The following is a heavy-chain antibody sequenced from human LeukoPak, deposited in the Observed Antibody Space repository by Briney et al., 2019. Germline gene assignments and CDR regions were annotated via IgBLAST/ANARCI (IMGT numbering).Heavy chain of an antibody. CDR1: GFTFSTYS. J-gene: IGHJ4*02. Sequence: SGGSLRLSCAASGFTFSTYSMNWVRQAPGKGLEWVSYISSSSSTIYYADSVKGRFTVSRDNAKNSLYLQMNSLRAEDTAVYYCARDGWEISTSSPDYWGQGTLVTVSS. V-gene: IGHV3-48*04. CDR3: ARDGWEISTSSPDY. CDR2: ISSSSSTI. D-gene: IGHD2-2*01.